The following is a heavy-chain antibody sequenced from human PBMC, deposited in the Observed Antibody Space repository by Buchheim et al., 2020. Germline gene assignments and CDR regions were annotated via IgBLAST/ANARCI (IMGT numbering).Heavy chain of an antibody. CDR3: ASYCSSTSCYRYYYGMDV. Sequence: EVQLVESGGGLVKPGGSLRLSCAASGFTFSSYSMNWVRQAPGKGLEWVSYISSSSSTIYYADSVKGRFTISRDNAKNSLYLQMNSLRDEDTAVYYCASYCSSTSCYRYYYGMDVWGQGTT. V-gene: IGHV3-48*02. CDR2: ISSSSSTI. D-gene: IGHD2-2*02. CDR1: GFTFSSYS. J-gene: IGHJ6*02.